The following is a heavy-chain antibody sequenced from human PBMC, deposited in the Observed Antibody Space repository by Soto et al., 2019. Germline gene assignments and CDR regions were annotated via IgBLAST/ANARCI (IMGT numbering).Heavy chain of an antibody. CDR1: GGSISSYY. D-gene: IGHD6-13*01. CDR3: ARGRTYSSSWYDY. Sequence: SETLSLTCTVSGGSISSYYWGWVRQPPGKVLGWIGYIYYSVSTNYNPSLKSRVTISAATSKNQFSLKLSSVTAADTAVYYCARGRTYSSSWYDYWGQGTLVTVSS. V-gene: IGHV4-59*01. J-gene: IGHJ4*02. CDR2: IYYSVST.